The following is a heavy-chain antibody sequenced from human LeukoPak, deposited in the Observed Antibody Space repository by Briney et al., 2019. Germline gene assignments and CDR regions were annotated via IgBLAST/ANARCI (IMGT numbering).Heavy chain of an antibody. Sequence: ASVKVSCKASGYTFTGYYMHWVRQAPGQGLEWMGWINPNSGGTNYAQKFQGRVTMTRDTSISTAYMELSRLRSDDTAVYYCARPYGDYPHDAFDIWGQGTMVTVSS. D-gene: IGHD4-17*01. CDR3: ARPYGDYPHDAFDI. J-gene: IGHJ3*02. V-gene: IGHV1-2*02. CDR2: INPNSGGT. CDR1: GYTFTGYY.